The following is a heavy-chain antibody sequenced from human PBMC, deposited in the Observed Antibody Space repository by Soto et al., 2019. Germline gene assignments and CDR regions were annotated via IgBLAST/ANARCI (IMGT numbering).Heavy chain of an antibody. CDR1: GVLVSGTD. J-gene: IGHJ4*02. V-gene: IGHV3-53*01. D-gene: IGHD2-2*02. CDR3: VAYTWGIPN. Sequence: AGGSLKLSCVVSGVLVSGTDMSWVRQAPGKGLEWVSILYNDQQYADSVRGRFTVSRDNSKNTLYLQMERLTVEDTAVYYCVAYTWGIPNWGQGTLVTVSS. CDR2: LYNDQ.